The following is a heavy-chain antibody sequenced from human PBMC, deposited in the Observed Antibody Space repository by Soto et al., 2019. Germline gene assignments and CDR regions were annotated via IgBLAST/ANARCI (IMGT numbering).Heavy chain of an antibody. D-gene: IGHD3-3*01. J-gene: IGHJ5*01. CDR2: MNPNDGNT. V-gene: IGHV1-8*01. Sequence: ASVKVSCKASGYTFSTYEINWVRQATGQGLEWLGRMNPNDGNTGYAQKFQGRVTMTRNTSVTTAYMELGGSRSDDTAVYYCSRGPRESGEWLLFDSWGQGALVTVSS. CDR3: SRGPRESGEWLLFDS. CDR1: GYTFSTYE.